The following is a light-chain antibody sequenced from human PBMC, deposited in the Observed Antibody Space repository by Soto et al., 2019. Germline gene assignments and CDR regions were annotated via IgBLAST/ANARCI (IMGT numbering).Light chain of an antibody. V-gene: IGLV2-14*03. CDR3: TSFTSGSTPYV. J-gene: IGLJ1*01. Sequence: QSVLNQAASVSGSPGQSITISCAGTSSDVGGYNYVSWYQQLPGKAPQLVIYDVTHRPSGVSDRFSGSRSGNTASLTISGLQAEDEADYYCTSFTSGSTPYVLGTGTKVTVL. CDR2: DVT. CDR1: SSDVGGYNY.